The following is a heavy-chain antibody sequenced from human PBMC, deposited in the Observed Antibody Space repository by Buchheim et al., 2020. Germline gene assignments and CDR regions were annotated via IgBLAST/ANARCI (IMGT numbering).Heavy chain of an antibody. CDR2: MNPNSGNT. Sequence: QVQLVQSGAEVKKPGASVKVSCKASGYTFTSYDINWVRQATGQGLEWMGWMNPNSGNTGYAQKFQGRVTMTRNTSISTAYMELCSLRSEDTAVYYCARGRGGPVVVVISYYYYYMDVWGKGTT. D-gene: IGHD3-22*01. V-gene: IGHV1-8*01. CDR1: GYTFTSYD. CDR3: ARGRGGPVVVVISYYYYYMDV. J-gene: IGHJ6*03.